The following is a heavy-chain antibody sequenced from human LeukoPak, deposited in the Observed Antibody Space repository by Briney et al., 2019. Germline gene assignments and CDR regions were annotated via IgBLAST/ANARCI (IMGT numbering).Heavy chain of an antibody. V-gene: IGHV4-34*01. J-gene: IGHJ4*02. D-gene: IGHD3-10*01. Sequence: PSETLSLTCAVYGGSFSGYYWTWIRQPPGKGLEWIGEIHYSGSATYNPSLKSRVTISVDTSKNQFSLKLSSVTAADTAVYYCARGGAGGLDYFDYWGQGTLVTVSS. CDR1: GGSFSGYY. CDR2: IHYSGSA. CDR3: ARGGAGGLDYFDY.